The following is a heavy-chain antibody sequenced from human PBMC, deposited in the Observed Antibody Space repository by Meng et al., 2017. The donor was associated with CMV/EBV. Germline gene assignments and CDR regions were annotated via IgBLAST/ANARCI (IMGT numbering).Heavy chain of an antibody. CDR2: IYSGGST. J-gene: IGHJ4*02. D-gene: IGHD3-10*01. CDR3: ARVATMVRGVIDY. CDR1: GFIVSSNF. Sequence: LSPSSAASGFIVSSNFMGWVRQPPGKGLEWVSVIYSGGSTYYPDSVKGRFTIPRDNSKNTLYLQMNSLRAEDTAVYYCARVATMVRGVIDYWGQGTLVTVS. V-gene: IGHV3-53*01.